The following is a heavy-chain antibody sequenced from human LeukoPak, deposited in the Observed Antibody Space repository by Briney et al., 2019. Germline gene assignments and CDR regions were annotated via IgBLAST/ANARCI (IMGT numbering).Heavy chain of an antibody. CDR3: AKDELYSYGLGDGFGWFDP. D-gene: IGHD5-18*01. V-gene: IGHV3-23*01. J-gene: IGHJ5*02. CDR1: GFTFSSYA. Sequence: GGSLRLSCAASGFTFSSYAMSWVRQAPGKGLEWVSAISGSGGSTYYADSVKGRFTISRDNSKNTLYLQMNSLRAEDTAVYYCAKDELYSYGLGDGFGWFDPWGQGTLVTVSS. CDR2: ISGSGGST.